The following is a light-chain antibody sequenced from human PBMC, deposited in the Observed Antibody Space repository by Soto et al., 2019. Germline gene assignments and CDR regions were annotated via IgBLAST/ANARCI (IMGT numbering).Light chain of an antibody. Sequence: QAVVTQPASVSGSPGQSITISCTGTSSDVGSYNLVSWYQQHPGKAPKLIIYEVSKRPSGVSNRFSGSKSGNTASLTISGLQAEDDTDYYCCSYAGGSTHWVFGGGTKLTVL. V-gene: IGLV2-23*02. J-gene: IGLJ3*02. CDR2: EVS. CDR1: SSDVGSYNL. CDR3: CSYAGGSTHWV.